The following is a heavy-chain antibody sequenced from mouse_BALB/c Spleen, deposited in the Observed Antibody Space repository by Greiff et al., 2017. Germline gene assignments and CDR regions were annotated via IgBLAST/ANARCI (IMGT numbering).Heavy chain of an antibody. Sequence: VQLVESGPGLVAPSQSLSITCTVSGFSLTSYDISWIRQPPGKGLEWLGVIWTGGGTNYNSAFMSRLSISKDNSKSQVFLKMNSLQTDDTAIYYCVRDKYAMDYWGQGTSVTVSS. V-gene: IGHV2-9-2*01. CDR2: IWTGGGT. CDR1: GFSLTSYD. J-gene: IGHJ4*01. CDR3: VRDKYAMDY.